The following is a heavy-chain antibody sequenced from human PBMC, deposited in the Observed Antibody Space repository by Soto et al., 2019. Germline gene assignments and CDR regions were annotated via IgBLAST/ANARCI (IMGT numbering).Heavy chain of an antibody. CDR2: ISYDGSNK. Sequence: GGSLRLSCAASGFTFSSYGMHWVRQAPGKGLEWVAVISYDGSNKYYADSVKGRFTISRDNSKNTLYLQMNSLRAEDTAVYYCAKGGYCSGGSCQPNWFDSWGQGTLVTVFS. J-gene: IGHJ5*01. D-gene: IGHD2-15*01. V-gene: IGHV3-30*18. CDR3: AKGGYCSGGSCQPNWFDS. CDR1: GFTFSSYG.